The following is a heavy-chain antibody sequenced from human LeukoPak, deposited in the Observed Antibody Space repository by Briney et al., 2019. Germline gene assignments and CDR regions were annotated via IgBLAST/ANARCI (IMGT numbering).Heavy chain of an antibody. Sequence: SGPTLVNPTQTLTLTCTFSGFSLSTRGVGVGWIRQPPGKALECLAVIYWDDDKRYSPFLESRLTITKDTSKNQVVLTMTNMDPVDTATYYCVHRRGHLYYDSSGSIYGGRFDYWGQGILVTVSS. CDR3: VHRRGHLYYDSSGSIYGGRFDY. CDR1: GFSLSTRGVG. J-gene: IGHJ4*02. CDR2: IYWDDDK. V-gene: IGHV2-5*02. D-gene: IGHD3-22*01.